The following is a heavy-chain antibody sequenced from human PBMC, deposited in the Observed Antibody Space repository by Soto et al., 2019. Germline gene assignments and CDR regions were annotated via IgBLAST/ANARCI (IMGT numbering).Heavy chain of an antibody. CDR1: GYRFKTFS. D-gene: IGHD2-8*01. V-gene: IGHV5-51*01. CDR2: IYPDDSDT. J-gene: IGHJ4*02. CDR3: ARVRNNGGDGFFDL. Sequence: GESLKISCRASGYRFKTFSLGWVRQMTGKGLEWTAMIYPDDSDTKYSPSFEGQVTISVDRSITTAYLQWSSLRASDSGMFYCARVRNNGGDGFFDLWGQGTLVTVSS.